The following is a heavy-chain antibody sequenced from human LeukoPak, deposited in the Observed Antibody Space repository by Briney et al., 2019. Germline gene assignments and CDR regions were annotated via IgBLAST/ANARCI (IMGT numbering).Heavy chain of an antibody. J-gene: IGHJ4*02. D-gene: IGHD6-6*01. Sequence: SETLSLTCAVSGYSISSGYYWGWIRQPPGKGLEWIGSIYYSGSTYYNPSLKSRVTISVDTSKNQFSLRLSSVTAADTAVYYCARHRKGAPDFDYWGQGTLVTVSS. V-gene: IGHV4-38-2*01. CDR1: GYSISSGYY. CDR3: ARHRKGAPDFDY. CDR2: IYYSGST.